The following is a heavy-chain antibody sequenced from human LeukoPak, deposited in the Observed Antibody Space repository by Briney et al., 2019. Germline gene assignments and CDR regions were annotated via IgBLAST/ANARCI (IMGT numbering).Heavy chain of an antibody. Sequence: TLSLTCAVSGVSISSSEWWIWVRQPPGQGLEWIGEIHRDGRTGYNPSLKSRVTMSIDYSKNQFSLKVSSVTAADTAIYYCGKTDIYFNPIDYWGPGSLVTVSS. D-gene: IGHD3-9*01. CDR2: IHRDGRT. J-gene: IGHJ4*02. CDR1: GVSISSSEW. V-gene: IGHV4-4*02. CDR3: GKTDIYFNPIDY.